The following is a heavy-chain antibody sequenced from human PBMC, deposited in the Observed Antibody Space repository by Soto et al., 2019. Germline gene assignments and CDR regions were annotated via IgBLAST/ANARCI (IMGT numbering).Heavy chain of an antibody. CDR3: ARIASHDKRGIAVAGPLDY. J-gene: IGHJ4*02. D-gene: IGHD6-19*01. CDR2: ISSSSSYI. Sequence: LRLSCAASGFTFSSYSMNWVRQAPGKGLEWVSSISSSSSYIYYADSVKGRFTISRDNAKNSLYLQMNSLRAEDTAVYYCARIASHDKRGIAVAGPLDYWGQGTLVTVSS. CDR1: GFTFSSYS. V-gene: IGHV3-21*01.